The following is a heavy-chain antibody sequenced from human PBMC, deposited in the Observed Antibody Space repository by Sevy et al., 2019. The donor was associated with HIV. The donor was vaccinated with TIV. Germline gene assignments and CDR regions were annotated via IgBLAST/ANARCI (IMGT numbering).Heavy chain of an antibody. V-gene: IGHV3-21*01. CDR2: FSSSSSYI. J-gene: IGHJ4*02. Sequence: GGSLRLSCAASGFTFSTYTMNWVRQAPGKGLEWVSSFSSSSSYIYYADSGKGRFTISRDNAKDSLYMQMNSLGVEDTAVYYCARAAYYCSTTSCYIDYWGQGTLVTVSS. CDR3: ARAAYYCSTTSCYIDY. D-gene: IGHD2-2*02. CDR1: GFTFSTYT.